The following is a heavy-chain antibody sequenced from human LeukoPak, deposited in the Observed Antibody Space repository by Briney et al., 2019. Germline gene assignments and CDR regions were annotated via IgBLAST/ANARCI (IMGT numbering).Heavy chain of an antibody. V-gene: IGHV2-5*02. CDR3: AHVGKTGTGDWFDP. J-gene: IGHJ5*02. D-gene: IGHD1-1*01. CDR2: IYWDDDK. Sequence: SGPTLVKPTQTLTLTCTFSGFSLSTSGVGVGWIRQPPGKALEWLAIIYWDDDKRYSVSLKSRLTITKDTSKKQVLLTMTNMDPVDTATYYCAHVGKTGTGDWFDPWGQGTLVTVSS. CDR1: GFSLSTSGVG.